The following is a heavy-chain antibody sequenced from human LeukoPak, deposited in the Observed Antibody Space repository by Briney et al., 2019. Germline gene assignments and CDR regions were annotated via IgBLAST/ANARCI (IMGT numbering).Heavy chain of an antibody. Sequence: ASVKVSCKASGYTFTGYYMHWVRQAPGQGPEWMGWINPNSGGTNYAQKFQGRVTMTRDTSISTAYMELSRLRSDDTAVYYCARVDVVVVPAVFDYWGQGTLVTVSS. D-gene: IGHD2-2*01. CDR2: INPNSGGT. J-gene: IGHJ4*02. V-gene: IGHV1-2*02. CDR1: GYTFTGYY. CDR3: ARVDVVVVPAVFDY.